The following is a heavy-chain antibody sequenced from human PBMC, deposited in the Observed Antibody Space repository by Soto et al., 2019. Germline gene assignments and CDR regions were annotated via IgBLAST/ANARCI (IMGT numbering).Heavy chain of an antibody. V-gene: IGHV3-74*01. D-gene: IGHD1-26*01. CDR3: ARGAGGRYYNDY. CDR1: GFTFSSFW. J-gene: IGHJ4*02. Sequence: EVQLVESGGGLVQPGGSLRLSCAASGFTFSSFWMHWVRQGPGKGLVWLSRINFDGTRTTYADSVKGRFTISRDNAKDTVYLQMNSLRAEDTAVYYFARGAGGRYYNDYWGQGTLVTVSS. CDR2: INFDGTRT.